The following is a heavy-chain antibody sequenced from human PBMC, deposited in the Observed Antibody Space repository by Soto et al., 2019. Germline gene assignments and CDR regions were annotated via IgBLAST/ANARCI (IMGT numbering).Heavy chain of an antibody. Sequence: GASVKVSCKASGYTFSSYGISWVRQAPGQGLEWMGWISAYNGNTNYAQKLQGRVTMTTDTSTSTAYMELRSLRSDDTAVYYCARVDGYDFRFVRRSFDYWGQGTLVTVSS. CDR2: ISAYNGNT. CDR1: GYTFSSYG. J-gene: IGHJ4*02. D-gene: IGHD5-12*01. CDR3: ARVDGYDFRFVRRSFDY. V-gene: IGHV1-18*01.